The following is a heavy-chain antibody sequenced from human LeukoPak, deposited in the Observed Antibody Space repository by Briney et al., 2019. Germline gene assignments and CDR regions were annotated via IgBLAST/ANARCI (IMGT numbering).Heavy chain of an antibody. Sequence: GGSLRLSCAASGIIFSNYAMHWVRQGPGKGLEGISTISSDGGSTYYANSVKGRFTISRDNSKNTLYLQMGSLRAEDMAVYYCARGRQGAKTRYFDLWGRGTRVTVSS. CDR3: ARGRQGAKTRYFDL. D-gene: IGHD1-26*01. CDR1: GIIFSNYA. V-gene: IGHV3-64*01. J-gene: IGHJ2*01. CDR2: ISSDGGST.